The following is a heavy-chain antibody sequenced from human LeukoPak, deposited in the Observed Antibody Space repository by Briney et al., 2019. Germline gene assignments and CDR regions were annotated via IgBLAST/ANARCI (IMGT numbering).Heavy chain of an antibody. CDR2: INHSGST. CDR1: GGSFSGYY. V-gene: IGHV4-34*01. CDR3: ARHVTRGYRTGTGYYTL. D-gene: IGHD3/OR15-3a*01. J-gene: IGHJ4*02. Sequence: PSETLSLTCAVYGGSFSGYYWSWIRQPPGKGLEWIGEINHSGSTNYNPSLKSRVTISVDTSKNQFSLKLSSVTAADTAVYYCARHVTRGYRTGTGYYTLWGQGTLVTVSS.